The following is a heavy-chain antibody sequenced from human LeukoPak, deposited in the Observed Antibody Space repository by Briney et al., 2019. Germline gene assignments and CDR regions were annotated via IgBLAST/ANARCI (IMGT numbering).Heavy chain of an antibody. CDR1: GFTFSGHA. J-gene: IGHJ4*02. CDR2: LSGSGYNT. Sequence: GGTLRLSCAASGFTFSGHALSWVRQAPGKGLERVSDLSGSGYNTYYADPVKGRSTIPRDNSKSTVYLQMNRLGAEDTAVYYCAKDPYGARYFDYWGQGTLVSVSS. D-gene: IGHD4-17*01. V-gene: IGHV3-23*01. CDR3: AKDPYGARYFDY.